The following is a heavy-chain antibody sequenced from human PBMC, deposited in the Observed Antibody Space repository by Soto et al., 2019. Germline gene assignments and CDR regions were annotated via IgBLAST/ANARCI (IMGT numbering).Heavy chain of an antibody. CDR1: GGSFSGYY. V-gene: IGHV4-34*01. Sequence: PSETLSLTCAVYGGSFSGYYWSWIRQPPGKGLEWIGEINHSGSTNYNPSLKSRVTISVDTSKNQFSLKLSSVTAADTAVYYCARGRRGYSYGFPRGDYYYYGMDVWGQGTTVTVSS. CDR2: INHSGST. J-gene: IGHJ6*02. D-gene: IGHD5-18*01. CDR3: ARGRRGYSYGFPRGDYYYYGMDV.